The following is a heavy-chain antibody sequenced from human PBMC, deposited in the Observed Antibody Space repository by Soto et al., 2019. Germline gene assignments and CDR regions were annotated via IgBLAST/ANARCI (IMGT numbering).Heavy chain of an antibody. CDR3: ARAPLDYYDSSGYDY. CDR1: GYTFTSYG. J-gene: IGHJ4*02. Sequence: QVQLVQSGAEVKKPGASVKVSCKASGYTFTSYGISWVRQAPGQGLEWMGWISAYNGNTNYAQKLQGRVTMTADASTSTAYMELRSMRSDDTAVYYCARAPLDYYDSSGYDYWGQGTLVTVSS. V-gene: IGHV1-18*01. D-gene: IGHD3-22*01. CDR2: ISAYNGNT.